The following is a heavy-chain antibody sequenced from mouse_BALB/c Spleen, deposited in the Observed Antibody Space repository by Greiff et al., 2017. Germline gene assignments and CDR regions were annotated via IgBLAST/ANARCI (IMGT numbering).Heavy chain of an antibody. D-gene: IGHD2-1*01. CDR3: ARYGNYVGAMDY. CDR2: IDPSDSET. CDR1: GYSFTSYW. J-gene: IGHJ4*01. Sequence: QVQLKESGPQLVRPGASVKISCKASGYSFTSYWMHWVKQRPGQGLEWIGMIDPSDSETRLNQKFKDKATLTVDKSSSTAYMQLSSPTSEDSAVYYCARYGNYVGAMDYWGQGTSVTVSS. V-gene: IGHV1S126*01.